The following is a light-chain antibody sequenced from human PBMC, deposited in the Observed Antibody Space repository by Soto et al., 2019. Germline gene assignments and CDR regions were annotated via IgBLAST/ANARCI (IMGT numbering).Light chain of an antibody. CDR3: MQGTHGPYT. V-gene: IGKV2-30*01. CDR2: KVS. Sequence: DVVMTQSPLSLPVTLGQPASISCRSSQSLVYSDGNTYLSWFQQRPGQSPRRLIYKVSNRDSGVPDRLSGSGSGTDFTLKISRVEAEDVAFYYCMQGTHGPYTFGQGTKLEI. CDR1: QSLVYSDGNTY. J-gene: IGKJ2*01.